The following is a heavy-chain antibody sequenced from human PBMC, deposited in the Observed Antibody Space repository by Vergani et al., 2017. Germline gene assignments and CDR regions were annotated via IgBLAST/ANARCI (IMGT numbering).Heavy chain of an antibody. D-gene: IGHD4-23*01. CDR2: ISSSSSYI. Sequence: EVQLVESGGGLVKPGGSLRLSCAASGFTFSSYSMNWVRQAPGKGLEWVSSISSSSSYIYYADSVKGRVTISRDNAKNSLYLQMNSLRAEDTAVYYCAKGQSRTVVTPGYWGQGTLVTVSS. J-gene: IGHJ4*02. CDR3: AKGQSRTVVTPGY. V-gene: IGHV3-21*01. CDR1: GFTFSSYS.